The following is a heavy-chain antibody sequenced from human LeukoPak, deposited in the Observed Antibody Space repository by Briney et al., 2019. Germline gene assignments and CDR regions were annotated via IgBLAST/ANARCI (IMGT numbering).Heavy chain of an antibody. D-gene: IGHD3-22*01. CDR1: GGSISSYY. CDR2: IYYSGST. Sequence: PSETLSLTCTVSGGSISSYYWSWLRQPPGRGLEWIGYIYYSGSTNYNPSLKSRVTISVDTSKNQFSLKLSSVNAADTAVYYCARTPYYYDSSGYGAFDILGQGTMVTVSS. J-gene: IGHJ3*02. V-gene: IGHV4-59*01. CDR3: ARTPYYYDSSGYGAFDI.